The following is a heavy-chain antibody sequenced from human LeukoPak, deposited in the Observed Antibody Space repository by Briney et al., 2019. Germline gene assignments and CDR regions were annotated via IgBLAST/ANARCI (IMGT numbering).Heavy chain of an antibody. CDR2: ISYDGSNK. D-gene: IGHD1-26*01. Sequence: GGSLRLSCAASGFTFSSYAMHWVRQAPGKGLEWVAVISYDGSNKYYADSVKGRFTISRDNSKNTLYLQMNSLRAEDTAVYYCARDHVGLFDYWGQGTLVTVSS. CDR1: GFTFSSYA. CDR3: ARDHVGLFDY. J-gene: IGHJ4*02. V-gene: IGHV3-30-3*01.